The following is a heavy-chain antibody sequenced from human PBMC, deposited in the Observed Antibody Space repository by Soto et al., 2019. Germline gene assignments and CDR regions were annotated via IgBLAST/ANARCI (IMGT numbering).Heavy chain of an antibody. V-gene: IGHV5-10-1*01. J-gene: IGHJ6*02. Sequence: PGESRXXSCXGSGYSFTSYWISWVRQMPGKXXXXXGTIDPSXXXXXXXXXXXGHVTISADKSISTAYLQWSSLNASHTAMYYCASFVVAVPAAIGSSSFHGMDVWGQGTTVTVSS. CDR3: ASFVVAVPAAIGSSSFHGMDV. CDR2: IDPSXXXX. D-gene: IGHD2-2*02. CDR1: GYSFTSYW.